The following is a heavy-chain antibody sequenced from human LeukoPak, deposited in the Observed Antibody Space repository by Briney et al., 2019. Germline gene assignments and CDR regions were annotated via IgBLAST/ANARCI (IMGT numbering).Heavy chain of an antibody. CDR2: IYYSGST. CDR3: ARGPLGDEFADAFDI. D-gene: IGHD4-17*01. V-gene: IGHV4-59*01. CDR1: GGSISTYY. J-gene: IGHJ3*02. Sequence: SETLSLTCTVSGGSISTYYWSWIRRPPGKGLEWIGYIYYSGSTNYNPSLKSRVTISVDTSKNQFSLKLSSVTAADTAVYYCARGPLGDEFADAFDIWGQGTMVTVSS.